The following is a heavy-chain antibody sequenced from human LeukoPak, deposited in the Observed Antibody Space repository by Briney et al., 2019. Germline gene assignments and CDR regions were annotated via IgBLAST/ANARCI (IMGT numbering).Heavy chain of an antibody. Sequence: AGGSLRLSCAASGFTFSNYWMSWVRQAPGKGLEWVANIKQDGTDKDYVDSVKGRFTISRDNAKNLLFLQMNSLRAEDTAVYYCARADGSGTWGQGTLVTVSS. D-gene: IGHD3-10*01. CDR1: GFTFSNYW. J-gene: IGHJ4*02. CDR3: ARADGSGT. V-gene: IGHV3-7*04. CDR2: IKQDGTDK.